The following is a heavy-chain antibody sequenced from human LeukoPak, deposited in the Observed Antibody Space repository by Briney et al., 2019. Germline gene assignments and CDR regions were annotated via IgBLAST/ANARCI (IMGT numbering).Heavy chain of an antibody. V-gene: IGHV4-59*08. CDR2: IYYSGTT. J-gene: IGHJ4*02. Sequence: PSETLSLTCTVSGGSISGYYWNWIRQSPGKGLEWVGYIYYSGTTNYNPSPKSRLTITVDTSTNNFSLKHRSVTGADTAVYYCAIRKIWSSYWYYYDSSGYGFDYWGQGTLVTVSS. CDR1: GGSISGYY. CDR3: AIRKIWSSYWYYYDSSGYGFDY. D-gene: IGHD3-22*01.